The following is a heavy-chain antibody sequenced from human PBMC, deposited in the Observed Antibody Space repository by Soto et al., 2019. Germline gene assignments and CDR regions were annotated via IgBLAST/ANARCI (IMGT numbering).Heavy chain of an antibody. D-gene: IGHD2-15*01. CDR1: GYTFTSYD. CDR3: ARGGTIVVVVAATLRPHDALDI. CDR2: MNPNSGNT. V-gene: IGHV1-8*01. Sequence: ASVKVSFKASGYTFTSYDINWVRQATGQGLEWMGWMNPNSGNTGYAQKFQGRVTMTRNTSISTAYMELSSLRSEDTAVYYCARGGTIVVVVAATLRPHDALDIWGQGTMVTVSS. J-gene: IGHJ3*02.